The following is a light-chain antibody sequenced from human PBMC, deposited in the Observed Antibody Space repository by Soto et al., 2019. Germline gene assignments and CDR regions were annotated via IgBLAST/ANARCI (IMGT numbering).Light chain of an antibody. CDR1: QSISSE. CDR2: GAS. Sequence: EIVMTQSPATLSVSPGERDTLSCRASQSISSELAWYKQKPCQPPRLLIYGASTRATGVPSRFTGSGSGSDFSLSISGLQSEDFAVYYCQPVHNWPLTFGQGTRREI. J-gene: IGKJ2*01. V-gene: IGKV3-15*01. CDR3: QPVHNWPLT.